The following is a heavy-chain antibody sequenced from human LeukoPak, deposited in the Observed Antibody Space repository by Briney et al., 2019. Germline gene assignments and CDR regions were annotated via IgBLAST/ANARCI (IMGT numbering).Heavy chain of an antibody. CDR2: IYTSGST. J-gene: IGHJ5*02. CDR1: GGSISSYY. V-gene: IGHV4-4*07. Sequence: PSETLSLTCTVSGGSISSYYWSWIRQPAGKGLEWIGRIYTSGSTNYNPSLKSRVTMSVDTSKNQFSLKLSSVTAADTAVYYCARDTPVLRFLEGSNWFDPWGQETLVTVSS. CDR3: ARDTPVLRFLEGSNWFDP. D-gene: IGHD3-3*01.